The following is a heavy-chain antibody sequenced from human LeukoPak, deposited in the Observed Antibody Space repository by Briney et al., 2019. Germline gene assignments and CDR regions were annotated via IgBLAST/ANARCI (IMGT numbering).Heavy chain of an antibody. J-gene: IGHJ4*02. CDR1: GFTITSWS. V-gene: IGHV3-48*04. Sequence: GGSLRLSCAVSGFTITSWSMNWVRQAPGKGLEWLSYISSGGSPIYYADSVKGRFTISRDNAKNSLYLQMNSLRAEDTAVYYCARGVTDGAPLNIALVDYWGQGTLVTVSS. CDR2: ISSGGSPI. CDR3: ARGVTDGAPLNIALVDY. D-gene: IGHD2/OR15-2a*01.